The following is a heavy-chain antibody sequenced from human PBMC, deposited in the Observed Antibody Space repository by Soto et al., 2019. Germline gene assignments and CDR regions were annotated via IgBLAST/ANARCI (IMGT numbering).Heavy chain of an antibody. J-gene: IGHJ4*02. CDR1: GGSISSSSYY. V-gene: IGHV4-39*01. Sequence: ETLSLTCTVSGGSISSSSYYWGCIRQPPGKGLEWIASIDYTGNTFYNPSLTSRVTISVDTSKNQFSLKVTSVTAADTAVYYCARINKGYGTDSWGQGTLVTVSS. CDR2: IDYTGNT. D-gene: IGHD5-18*01. CDR3: ARINKGYGTDS.